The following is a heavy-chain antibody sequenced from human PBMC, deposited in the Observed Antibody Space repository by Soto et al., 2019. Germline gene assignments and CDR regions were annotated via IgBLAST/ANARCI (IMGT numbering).Heavy chain of an antibody. J-gene: IGHJ6*02. CDR2: INTSNSYI. D-gene: IGHD1-1*01. Sequence: GESLNISFQGSGYSFTTHWITWVRQTPGNGLARMGRINTSNSYINYSPSFQSHVTISVYRCISHVYLEWSGLEGSDNAIYYCARRLSGPKEEYNGYYFYGLDVWGQGTKVTVSS. V-gene: IGHV5-10-1*01. CDR1: GYSFTTHW. CDR3: ARRLSGPKEEYNGYYFYGLDV.